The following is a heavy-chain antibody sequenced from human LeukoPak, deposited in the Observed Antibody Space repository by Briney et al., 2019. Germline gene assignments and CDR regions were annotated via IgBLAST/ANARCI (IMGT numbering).Heavy chain of an antibody. V-gene: IGHV3-21*01. J-gene: IGHJ4*02. CDR2: IGRSGSDI. Sequence: GGSLRLSCAASGFTFSTYGMIWVRQAPGKGLQWVSSIGRSGSDIYYVDSLKGRFSISRDDAKNSLYLQMGRLRAEDTAVYYCVREANYYDSTAYPTKVHDFWGQGTLVTVSS. CDR3: VREANYYDSTAYPTKVHDF. D-gene: IGHD3-22*01. CDR1: GFTFSTYG.